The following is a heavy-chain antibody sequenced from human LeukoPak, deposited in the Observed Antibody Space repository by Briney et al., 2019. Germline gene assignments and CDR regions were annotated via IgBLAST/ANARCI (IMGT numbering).Heavy chain of an antibody. V-gene: IGHV3-23*01. CDR1: GFTFSSYA. D-gene: IGHD6-19*01. Sequence: GGSLRLSCAASGFTFSSYAMSWVRQAPGKGLECISGFSGSGGSTYYADSVKGRFTISRDNAKNSLYLQMNSLRAEDTAVYYCATLAGDDAFDIWGQGTMVTVSS. J-gene: IGHJ3*02. CDR2: FSGSGGST. CDR3: ATLAGDDAFDI.